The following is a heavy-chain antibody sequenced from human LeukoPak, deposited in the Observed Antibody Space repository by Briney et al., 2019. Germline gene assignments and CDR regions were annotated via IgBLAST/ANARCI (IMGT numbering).Heavy chain of an antibody. Sequence: GGSLRLSCAASGFTFSSYAMSCVRQAPGKGLEWVSAISGSGGSTYYADSVRGRFTFPRDHSKNTLYLKMNSLRAEDTAVYYCAKIALRYFDWLLTPVDYWGQGTLVTVSS. V-gene: IGHV3-23*01. J-gene: IGHJ4*02. D-gene: IGHD3-9*01. CDR1: GFTFSSYA. CDR3: AKIALRYFDWLLTPVDY. CDR2: ISGSGGST.